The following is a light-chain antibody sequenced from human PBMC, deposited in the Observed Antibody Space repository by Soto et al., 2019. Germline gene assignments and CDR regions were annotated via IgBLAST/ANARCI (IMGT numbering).Light chain of an antibody. V-gene: IGLV3-21*02. J-gene: IGLJ2*01. CDR3: QVWDSSSDHVV. CDR2: DDR. CDR1: DIGSKG. Sequence: SYELPQPPSVSVAPGPTARIPCGGNDIGSKGVHWYQQSPGLAPVLVVYDDRDRPSGIPERFSGSNSGNTATLTISRVEAGDEADYYCQVWDSSSDHVVFGGGTKLTVL.